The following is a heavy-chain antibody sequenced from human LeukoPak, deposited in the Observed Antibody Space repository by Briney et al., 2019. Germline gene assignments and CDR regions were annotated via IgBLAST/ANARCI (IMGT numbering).Heavy chain of an antibody. CDR1: GFTFSSYS. D-gene: IGHD2-8*01. V-gene: IGHV3-21*04. J-gene: IGHJ4*02. CDR2: ISSSSSYI. CDR3: AKDGLGYCTNGVCFSFDY. Sequence: GGSLGLSCAASGFTFSSYSMNWVRQAPGKGLGWVSSISSSSSYIYYADSVKGRLTISRDNSKDTLYLQMNSLRAEDTAVYYCAKDGLGYCTNGVCFSFDYWGQGTLVTVSS.